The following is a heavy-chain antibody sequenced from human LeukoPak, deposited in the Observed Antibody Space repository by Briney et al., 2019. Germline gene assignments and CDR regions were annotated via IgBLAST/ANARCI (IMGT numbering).Heavy chain of an antibody. CDR1: GFTFSDST. D-gene: IGHD2-15*01. V-gene: IGHV3-73*01. CDR3: SRAGEFDDVVVPDYYGMDV. Sequence: GGSLRLSCAASGFTFSDSTIHWVRQAAGKGLDWVGRIRGRGNNYATAYAASLRGRFTISRDDSKETTFLQMNSLKTEDTAIYYCSRAGEFDDVVVPDYYGMDVWGRGTTVTGSS. CDR2: IRGRGNNYAT. J-gene: IGHJ6*02.